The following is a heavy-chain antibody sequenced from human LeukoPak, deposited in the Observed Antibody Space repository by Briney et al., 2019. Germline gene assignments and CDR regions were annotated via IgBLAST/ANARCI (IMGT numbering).Heavy chain of an antibody. CDR1: GYTFTSYG. CDR3: ARDRLWSAYDFWSGPGRKAFDI. CDR2: ISAYNGNT. D-gene: IGHD3-3*01. Sequence: ASVKVSCKASGYTFTSYGISWVRQAPGQGLEWMGWISAYNGNTNYAQKLQGRVTMTTDTSTSTAYMELRSLRLDDTAVYYCARDRLWSAYDFWSGPGRKAFDIWGQGTMVTVSS. J-gene: IGHJ3*02. V-gene: IGHV1-18*01.